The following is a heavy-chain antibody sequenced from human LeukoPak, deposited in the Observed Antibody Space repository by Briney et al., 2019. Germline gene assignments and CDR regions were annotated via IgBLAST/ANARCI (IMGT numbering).Heavy chain of an antibody. D-gene: IGHD3-22*01. V-gene: IGHV1-18*01. Sequence: ASVKVSCKVSGYTLTELSMHWVRQAPGQGLEWMGWISAYNGNTNYAQKLQGRVTMTTDTSTSTAYMELRSLRSDDTAVYYCARDDRGYYGADAFDIWGQGTMVTVSS. CDR1: GYTLTELS. J-gene: IGHJ3*02. CDR3: ARDDRGYYGADAFDI. CDR2: ISAYNGNT.